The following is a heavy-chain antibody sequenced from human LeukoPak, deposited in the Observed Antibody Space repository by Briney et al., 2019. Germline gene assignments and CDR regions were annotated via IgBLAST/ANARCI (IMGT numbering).Heavy chain of an antibody. CDR2: IYYTGST. J-gene: IGHJ4*02. Sequence: TSETLSLTCSVSDGSISNYYWSWIRQPPGKGLEWIGYIYYTGSTNYNPSLKSRVTMSVDTSKNQFSLKLSSVTAADTAVYYCAGMTTVTTWGFSFDYWGQGTLVTVSS. V-gene: IGHV4-59*12. D-gene: IGHD4-17*01. CDR1: DGSISNYY. CDR3: AGMTTVTTWGFSFDY.